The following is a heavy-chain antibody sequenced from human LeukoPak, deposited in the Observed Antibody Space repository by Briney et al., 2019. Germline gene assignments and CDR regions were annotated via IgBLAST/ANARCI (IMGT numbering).Heavy chain of an antibody. J-gene: IGHJ4*02. D-gene: IGHD2-21*02. CDR2: ITWKSGII. CDR3: ARGRVVVTAQFRAGIDF. V-gene: IGHV3-9*01. Sequence: GGSLRLSCAASGFTFDDYAMHWVRQAPGKGLEWVSGITWKSGIIGYADSVKGRFTISRDNSKNTLYLQMNSLRDEDTAVYYCARGRVVVTAQFRAGIDFWGQGTLVTVSS. CDR1: GFTFDDYA.